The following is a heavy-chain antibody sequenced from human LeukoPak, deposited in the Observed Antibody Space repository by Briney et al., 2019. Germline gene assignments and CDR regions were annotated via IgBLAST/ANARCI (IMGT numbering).Heavy chain of an antibody. V-gene: IGHV1-2*02. CDR3: ALPPGIVPTDFALDA. D-gene: IGHD2-8*01. Sequence: GASVKVSCKASGYTFTAYFIHWVRQAPGQGLEWSGWINPNSGGTKYAQNFQGRVTMTRDTSISTAYLDLSRLTSDDTAVYYCALPPGIVPTDFALDAWGQGTMVTVSS. CDR1: GYTFTAYF. CDR2: INPNSGGT. J-gene: IGHJ3*01.